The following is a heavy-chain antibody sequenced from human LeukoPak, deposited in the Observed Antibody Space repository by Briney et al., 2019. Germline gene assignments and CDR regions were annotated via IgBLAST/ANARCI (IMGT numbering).Heavy chain of an antibody. CDR2: IYYSGST. D-gene: IGHD1-26*01. J-gene: IGHJ2*01. Sequence: SETLSLTCTVSGGSISSYCWSWIRQPPGKGLEWIGYIYYSGSTNYNPSLKGRVTTSVDTSKNQFSLKLSSVTAADTAVYYCARQGGSNRYFDLWGRGTLVTVSS. CDR3: ARQGGSNRYFDL. CDR1: GGSISSYC. V-gene: IGHV4-59*08.